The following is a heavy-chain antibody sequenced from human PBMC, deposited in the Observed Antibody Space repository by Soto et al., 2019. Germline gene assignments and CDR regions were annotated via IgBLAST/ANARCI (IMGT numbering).Heavy chain of an antibody. CDR3: ARLPSYSSSWCWRYYGMDV. Sequence: QVQLVQSGDEVKKPGASVKVSCKAPGYTFISYGISWVRQAPGQVLEWMGWISANNGNTNYAQMIQGRVTMTTDTSTTTTYMELRSLRSDDTAVYYCARLPSYSSSWCWRYYGMDVWGQGTTVTVSS. D-gene: IGHD6-13*01. V-gene: IGHV1-18*01. CDR1: GYTFISYG. CDR2: ISANNGNT. J-gene: IGHJ6*02.